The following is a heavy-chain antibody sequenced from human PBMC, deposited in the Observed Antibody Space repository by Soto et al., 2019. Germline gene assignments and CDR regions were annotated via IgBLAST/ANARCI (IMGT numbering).Heavy chain of an antibody. CDR3: ARERNWFDS. CDR1: GYTFTSYA. Sequence: GASVKVSCKASGYTFTSYAMHWVRQAPGQRLEWMGWINAGNGNTKYSQRFQGRVTMTRNTSISTAYMELSSLRSEDTAVYYCARERNWFDSWGQGTLVTVSS. CDR2: INAGNGNT. V-gene: IGHV1-3*01. J-gene: IGHJ5*01.